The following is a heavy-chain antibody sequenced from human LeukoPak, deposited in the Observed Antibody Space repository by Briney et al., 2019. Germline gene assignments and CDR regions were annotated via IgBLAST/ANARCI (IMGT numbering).Heavy chain of an antibody. Sequence: SETLSLTCTVSGGSISSSSYYWGWIRQPPGKGLEWIGSIYYSGSTYYNPSLKSRVTISVETSKNQFSLKLSSVTAADTAVYYCARDPIVGDTDDAFDIWGQGTMVTVSS. CDR3: ARDPIVGDTDDAFDI. J-gene: IGHJ3*02. V-gene: IGHV4-39*07. D-gene: IGHD1-26*01. CDR1: GGSISSSSYY. CDR2: IYYSGST.